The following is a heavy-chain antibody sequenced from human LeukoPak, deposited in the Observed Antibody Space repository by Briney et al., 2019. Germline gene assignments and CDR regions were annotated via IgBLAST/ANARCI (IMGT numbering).Heavy chain of an antibody. V-gene: IGHV3-23*01. CDR3: AKRGVVIRVILVGFHKEAYYFDS. D-gene: IGHD3-22*01. Sequence: GGSLTLSCAVSGITLSNYGMSWVRQAPGKGLEWVAGISGSGGSTNYADSVKGRFTISRDNPKNTLFLQMKSLRAEDTAMYFCAKRGVVIRVILVGFHKEAYYFDSWGQGALVTVSS. CDR2: ISGSGGST. CDR1: GITLSNYG. J-gene: IGHJ4*02.